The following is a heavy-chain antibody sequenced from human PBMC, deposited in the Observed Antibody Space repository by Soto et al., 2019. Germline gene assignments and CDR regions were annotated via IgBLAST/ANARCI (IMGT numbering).Heavy chain of an antibody. CDR3: GRGNKLVVPGGTPIYYYYGMDV. D-gene: IGHD2-2*01. V-gene: IGHV1-18*01. CDR1: DYTFSNYG. J-gene: IGHJ6*02. Sequence: GQLVQSGAEVKKPGASVKVSCKASDYTFSNYGITWVRQAPGQWPEWMGRISGYKGNTKYTHNLQRRVTVTTDTYTSTAYMELRSLRSDDTAVYYFGRGNKLVVPGGTPIYYYYGMDVWGQGPTVTVSS. CDR2: ISGYKGNT.